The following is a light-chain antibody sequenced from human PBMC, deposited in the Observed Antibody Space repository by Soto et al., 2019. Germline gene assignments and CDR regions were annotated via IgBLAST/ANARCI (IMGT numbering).Light chain of an antibody. CDR1: QNISSN. CDR3: QQYNNWWT. J-gene: IGKJ1*01. V-gene: IGKV3-15*01. Sequence: EIVMTQSPATLSVSPGERATLSCRASQNISSNLAWYQQKPGQAPRVLIDGASTRATGIPARFSGSGSGTEFTLTISSLQSEDFAVYYCQQYNNWWTFGQGTKVEIK. CDR2: GAS.